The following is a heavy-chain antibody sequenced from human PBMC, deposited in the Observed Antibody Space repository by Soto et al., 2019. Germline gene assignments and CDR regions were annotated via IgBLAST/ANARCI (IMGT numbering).Heavy chain of an antibody. J-gene: IGHJ4*02. CDR2: IYYTGST. V-gene: IGHV4-59*01. Sequence: PSETLSLTCTVSGVSINNYYWTWIRQPPGKRLEWIGAIYYTGSTTYNPSLRSRVTFSVDTSKNQFSLSLTSVTAADTAVYFCAKVVSGGYLDYWGQGTLVTVSS. CDR1: GVSINNYY. CDR3: AKVVSGGYLDY.